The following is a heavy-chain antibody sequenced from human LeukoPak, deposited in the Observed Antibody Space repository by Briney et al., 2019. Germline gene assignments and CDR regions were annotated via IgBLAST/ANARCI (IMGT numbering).Heavy chain of an antibody. D-gene: IGHD4-17*01. CDR1: GFTFSNYA. J-gene: IGHJ4*02. V-gene: IGHV3-23*01. CDR2: ISGSAGST. Sequence: GGSLRLSCAGSGFTFSNYAMTRVRQAPGKGLEWVSAISGSAGSTYYADSVKGRFTISRDNSKNTLYLQMNSLRAEDTAVYFCAKDAATVPPRTHDYWGQGTLVTVSS. CDR3: AKDAATVPPRTHDY.